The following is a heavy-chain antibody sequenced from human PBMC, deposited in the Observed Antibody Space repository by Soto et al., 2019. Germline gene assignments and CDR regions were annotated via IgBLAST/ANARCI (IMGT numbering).Heavy chain of an antibody. J-gene: IGHJ4*02. CDR2: IYYSGST. V-gene: IGHV4-59*01. D-gene: IGHD2-21*01. CDR1: GGSIVGYD. Sequence: PSETLSLSCTVSGGSIVGYDLSWIHQPPGKGLEWIGYIYYSGSTNYNPSLKSRVTISVDTSKNQFSLKLSSVTAADTAVYYCARAIASAVSTYFDYWGQGTLVTVSS. CDR3: ARAIASAVSTYFDY.